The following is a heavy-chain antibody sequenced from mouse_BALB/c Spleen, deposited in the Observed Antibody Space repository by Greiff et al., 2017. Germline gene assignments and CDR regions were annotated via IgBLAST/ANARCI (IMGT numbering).Heavy chain of an antibody. CDR3: TSYGSSYGWYFDV. D-gene: IGHD1-1*01. CDR2: INPSNGGT. J-gene: IGHJ1*01. Sequence: QVQLQQSGAELAKPGASVKMSCKASGYTFTSYYMYWVKQRPGQGLEWIGGINPSNGGTNFNEKFKSKATLTVDKSSSTAYMQLSSLTSEDSAVYYCTSYGSSYGWYFDVWGAGTTVTVSS. CDR1: GYTFTSYY. V-gene: IGHV1S81*02.